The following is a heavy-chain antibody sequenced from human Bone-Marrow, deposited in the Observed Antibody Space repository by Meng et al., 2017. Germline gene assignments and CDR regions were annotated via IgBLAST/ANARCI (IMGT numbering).Heavy chain of an antibody. V-gene: IGHV3-21*01. Sequence: LSLTCAASGFTFSSYSMNWVRQAPGKGLEWVSSISSSSSYIYYADSVKGRFTISRDNAKNSLYLQMNSLRAEDTAVYYCARDSGGDELLWFGELLKIDAFDIWGQGTMVTVSS. CDR2: ISSSSSYI. J-gene: IGHJ3*02. D-gene: IGHD3-10*01. CDR3: ARDSGGDELLWFGELLKIDAFDI. CDR1: GFTFSSYS.